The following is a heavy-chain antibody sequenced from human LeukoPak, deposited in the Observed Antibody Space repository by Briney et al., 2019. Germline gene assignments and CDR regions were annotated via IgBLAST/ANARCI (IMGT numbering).Heavy chain of an antibody. CDR2: ISYDGSNK. Sequence: PGGSLRLSCAASGFTFSSYAMHWVRQAPGKGLEWVAVISYDGSNKYYADSVKGRFTISRDNSKNTLYLQMNSLRAEDTAVYYCATSTVKYCSGGSCYGYWGQGTLVTVSS. V-gene: IGHV3-30*04. D-gene: IGHD2-15*01. CDR3: ATSTVKYCSGGSCYGY. CDR1: GFTFSSYA. J-gene: IGHJ4*02.